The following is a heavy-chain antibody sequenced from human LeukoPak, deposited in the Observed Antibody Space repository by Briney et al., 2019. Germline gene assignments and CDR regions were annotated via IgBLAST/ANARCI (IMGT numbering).Heavy chain of an antibody. D-gene: IGHD3-10*01. CDR3: ARIYGSGSYYYVDY. J-gene: IGHJ4*02. Sequence: GGSLRLSCAASGFTFSSYSMSWVRQAPGKGLEWVSSISSSSSYIYYADSVKGRFTISRDNAKNSLYLQMNSLRAEDTAVYYCARIYGSGSYYYVDYWGQGTLVTVSS. V-gene: IGHV3-21*01. CDR1: GFTFSSYS. CDR2: ISSSSSYI.